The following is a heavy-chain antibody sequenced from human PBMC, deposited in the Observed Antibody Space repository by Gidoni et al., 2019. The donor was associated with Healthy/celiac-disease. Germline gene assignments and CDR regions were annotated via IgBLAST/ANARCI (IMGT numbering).Heavy chain of an antibody. J-gene: IGHJ4*02. Sequence: EVQLLESGGGLVQPGGSLRLSCAASGFTFSSYAMSWVRQAPGKGLEWVSAISGSGGSTYYADSVKGRFTISRDNSKNTLYLQMNSLRAEDTAVYYCAKGWGYYDSSGQEEGDYWGQGTLVTVSS. CDR3: AKGWGYYDSSGQEEGDY. V-gene: IGHV3-23*01. D-gene: IGHD3-22*01. CDR2: ISGSGGST. CDR1: GFTFSSYA.